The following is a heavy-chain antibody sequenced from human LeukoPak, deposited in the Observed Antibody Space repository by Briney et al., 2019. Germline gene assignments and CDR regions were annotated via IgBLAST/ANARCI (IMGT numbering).Heavy chain of an antibody. CDR2: ISGDGAAT. D-gene: IGHD3-16*01. V-gene: IGHV3-23*01. CDR3: AKCSATCYAGYLQY. Sequence: PSETLSLTCAVSGGSISSSNWWGWVRQPPGKGLEWVSIISGDGAATQYADSVRGRFTISRDNSKNTVYLQMNSLRGDDTAIYYCAKCSATCYAGYLQYWGLGALVSVSS. CDR1: GGSISSSN. J-gene: IGHJ1*01.